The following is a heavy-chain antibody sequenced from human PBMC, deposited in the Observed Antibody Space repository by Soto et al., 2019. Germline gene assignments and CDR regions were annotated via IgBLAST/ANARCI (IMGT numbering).Heavy chain of an antibody. CDR3: ARGIPVSGSFDY. Sequence: SETLSLTCTVSGDSIGRGGYYWTWIRQHPGKGLEWIAYIYTTGSTYYNPSLKSRVGISVDTSKNRFSLKLSSVTAADTAVYYCARGIPVSGSFDYWGQGTLVTVSS. V-gene: IGHV4-31*03. CDR1: GDSIGRGGYY. J-gene: IGHJ4*02. D-gene: IGHD6-19*01. CDR2: IYTTGST.